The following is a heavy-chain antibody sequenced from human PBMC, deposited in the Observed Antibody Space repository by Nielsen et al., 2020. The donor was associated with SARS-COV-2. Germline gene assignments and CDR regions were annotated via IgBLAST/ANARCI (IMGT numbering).Heavy chain of an antibody. CDR3: ASEDIVVVVAAAPRMV. J-gene: IGHJ4*02. V-gene: IGHV3-33*01. CDR1: GFTFSSYG. Sequence: GGSLRLSCAASGFTFSSYGMHWVRQAPGKGLEWVAVIWYDGSNKYYADSVKGRFTISRDNAKNSLYLQMNSLRAEDTAVYYCASEDIVVVVAAAPRMVWGQGTLVTVSS. D-gene: IGHD2-15*01. CDR2: IWYDGSNK.